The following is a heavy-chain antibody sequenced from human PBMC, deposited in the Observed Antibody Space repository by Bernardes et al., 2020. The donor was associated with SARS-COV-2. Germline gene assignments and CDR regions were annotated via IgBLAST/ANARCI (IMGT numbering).Heavy chain of an antibody. Sequence: GGSLRLSCAASGFTFSSYWMHWVRQAPGKGLMWVARIGGDGSGTTYTDSVKGRFTISRDNPKNTLHLQMNSLGVEDTAVYYCAKDIPNYYDTSGYDYWGQGTLVTVSS. V-gene: IGHV3-74*03. CDR3: AKDIPNYYDTSGYDY. CDR2: IGGDGSGT. J-gene: IGHJ4*02. D-gene: IGHD3-22*01. CDR1: GFTFSSYW.